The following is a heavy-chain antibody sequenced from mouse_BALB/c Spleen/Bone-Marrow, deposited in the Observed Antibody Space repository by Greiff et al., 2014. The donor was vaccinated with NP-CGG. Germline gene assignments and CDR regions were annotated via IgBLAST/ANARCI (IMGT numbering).Heavy chain of an antibody. CDR3: ARGSYYEGAMDY. D-gene: IGHD1-1*01. V-gene: IGHV2-9*02. CDR1: GFSLTSYG. J-gene: IGHJ4*01. Sequence: QVQLQQSGPGLVAPSQSLSITCTVSGFSLTSYGVHWVRQPPGKVLEWLGVIWAGGSTNYNSALMSRLSISRDNSKSQVFLKMNSLQTDDTAMYYCARGSYYEGAMDYWGQGTSVTVSS. CDR2: IWAGGST.